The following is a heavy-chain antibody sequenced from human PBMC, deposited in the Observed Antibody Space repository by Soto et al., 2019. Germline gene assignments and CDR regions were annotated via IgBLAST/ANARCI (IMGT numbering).Heavy chain of an antibody. CDR1: GGSISSYY. J-gene: IGHJ6*03. D-gene: IGHD4-4*01. V-gene: IGHV4-59*08. CDR3: ARADYSHYYYYYYMDV. CDR2: IYYSGST. Sequence: SETLSLTCTVSGGSISSYYLSWIRQPPGKGLEWIGYIYYSGSTNYNPSLKSRVTISVDTSKNQFSLKLSSVTAADTAVYYCARADYSHYYYYYYMDVWGKGTTVTVSS.